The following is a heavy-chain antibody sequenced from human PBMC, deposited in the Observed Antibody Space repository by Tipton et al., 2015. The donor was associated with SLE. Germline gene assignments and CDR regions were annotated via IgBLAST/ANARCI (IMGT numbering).Heavy chain of an antibody. CDR1: NGSISSYY. CDR2: IYHGGST. Sequence: TLSLTCTVSNGSISSYYWSWVRQPPGKGLEWVGNIYHGGSTYDRPSLKSRVTISVDTSRNQFSLKLTSVTAADTAVYYCAREKSPERGGMDVWGQGTMVTVSS. V-gene: IGHV4-59*12. J-gene: IGHJ6*02. D-gene: IGHD2-2*01. CDR3: AREKSPERGGMDV.